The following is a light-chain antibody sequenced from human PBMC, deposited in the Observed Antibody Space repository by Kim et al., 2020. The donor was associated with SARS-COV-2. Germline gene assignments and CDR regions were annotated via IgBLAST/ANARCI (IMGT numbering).Light chain of an antibody. CDR3: NSWDSSGNHYV. CDR2: GTT. CDR1: SLRSYY. V-gene: IGLV3-19*02. J-gene: IGLJ1*01. Sequence: SSELTQDPAVSVALGQTVRITCQGDSLRSYYTNWYQQKPGQAPVRVIYGTTNRPSVIPDRFSGSSSGSTASLTITGAQAEDEADYYCNSWDSSGNHYVFGTGTKVTVL.